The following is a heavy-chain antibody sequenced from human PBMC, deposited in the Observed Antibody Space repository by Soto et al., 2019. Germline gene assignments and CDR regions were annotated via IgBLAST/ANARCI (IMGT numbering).Heavy chain of an antibody. D-gene: IGHD5-18*01. V-gene: IGHV1-69*13. CDR1: GGTFSSYA. CDR2: IIPIFGTA. Sequence: ASVKVSCKASGGTFSSYAISWVRQAPGQGLEWMGGIIPIFGTANYAQKFQGRVTITADESTSTAYMELSSLRSEDTAVYYCARVGDTAMVGYYYYYGMDVWGQGTTVTVSS. CDR3: ARVGDTAMVGYYYYYGMDV. J-gene: IGHJ6*02.